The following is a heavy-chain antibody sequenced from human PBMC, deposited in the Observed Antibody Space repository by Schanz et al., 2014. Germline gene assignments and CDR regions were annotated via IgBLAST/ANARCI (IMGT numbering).Heavy chain of an antibody. V-gene: IGHV4-34*01. J-gene: IGHJ4*02. CDR1: GGSFSGYY. CDR3: ARLYCSTPGCYVSPNGFAKDY. CDR2: INQSGDT. Sequence: QVQLQQWGAGLLKPSETLSLTCAVSGGSFSGYYWSWIRQPPDTGLEWIGEINQSGDTNYNPSLQSRVPISVDTPNNQFPLNLRSVTAADTAVYYCARLYCSTPGCYVSPNGFAKDYWGQGTLVTVSS. D-gene: IGHD2-2*01.